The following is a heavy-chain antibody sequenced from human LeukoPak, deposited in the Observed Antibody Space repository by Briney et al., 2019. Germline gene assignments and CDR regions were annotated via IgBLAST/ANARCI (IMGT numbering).Heavy chain of an antibody. Sequence: ASVEVSCKASGYTFTGYYMHWVRQAPGLGLQWMGIINPSGPSTIYAQKLQGRLTMTWDTSTNTVDMELSSLSSEDTAVYYCATELTTGKHFFDFWGQGTPVTVSS. J-gene: IGHJ4*02. CDR2: INPSGPST. V-gene: IGHV1-46*04. CDR3: ATELTTGKHFFDF. CDR1: GYTFTGYY. D-gene: IGHD1-1*01.